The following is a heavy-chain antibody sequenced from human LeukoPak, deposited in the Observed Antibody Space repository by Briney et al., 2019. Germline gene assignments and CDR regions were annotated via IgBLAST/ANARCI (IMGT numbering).Heavy chain of an antibody. Sequence: GRSLRLSCAASGSTFSSYAMHWVRQAPGKGLEWVAVISYDGSNKYYADSVKGRFTISRDNSKDTLYLQMNSLRAEDTAVYYCARGGVVVVAATPDWFDPWGQGTLVSVSS. CDR1: GSTFSSYA. CDR2: ISYDGSNK. CDR3: ARGGVVVVAATPDWFDP. D-gene: IGHD2-15*01. J-gene: IGHJ5*02. V-gene: IGHV3-30-3*01.